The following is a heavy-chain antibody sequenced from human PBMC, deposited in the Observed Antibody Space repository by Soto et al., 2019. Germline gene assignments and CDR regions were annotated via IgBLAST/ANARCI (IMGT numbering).Heavy chain of an antibody. J-gene: IGHJ5*02. CDR1: GYSFTSLD. D-gene: IGHD3-3*01. CDR3: ARVSQARYYDFWSGNNWFDP. V-gene: IGHV1-8*02. CDR2: MQPSSGRT. Sequence: ASVKVSCKASGYSFTSLDINWVRQTPGQGLEWMGWMQPSSGRTGYAQKFQGRLTISKDTSKSQVVLTMTNMDPVDTATYYCARVSQARYYDFWSGNNWFDPWGQGTLVTVSS.